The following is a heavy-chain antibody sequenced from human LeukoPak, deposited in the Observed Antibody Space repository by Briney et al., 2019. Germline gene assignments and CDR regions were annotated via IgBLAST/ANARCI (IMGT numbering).Heavy chain of an antibody. V-gene: IGHV3-30*18. J-gene: IGHJ4*02. CDR2: ISHDGSNT. D-gene: IGHD3-10*01. CDR3: ANENYYGSGSYADH. Sequence: GGSLKLSCAASGFTFNNYGMHWVRQAPGKGLEWVAIISHDGSNTYYADSVKGRFTISRDNSKNTLYLQMNSLRAEDTAVYYCANENYYGSGSYADHWGQGTLVTVSS. CDR1: GFTFNNYG.